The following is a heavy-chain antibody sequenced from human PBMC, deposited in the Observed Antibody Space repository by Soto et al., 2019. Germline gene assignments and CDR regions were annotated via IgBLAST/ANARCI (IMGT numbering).Heavy chain of an antibody. CDR1: GYSFTSYW. V-gene: IGHV5-10-1*01. J-gene: IGHJ6*02. CDR3: ARHGDIVGVPAAKYYYYGMDV. Sequence: PGESLKISCKGSGYSFTSYWISWVRQMPGKGLEWMGRIDPSDSYTNYSPSFQGHVTISADKSISTAYLQWSSLKASDTAMYYCARHGDIVGVPAAKYYYYGMDVWGQGTTVTVAS. D-gene: IGHD2-2*01. CDR2: IDPSDSYT.